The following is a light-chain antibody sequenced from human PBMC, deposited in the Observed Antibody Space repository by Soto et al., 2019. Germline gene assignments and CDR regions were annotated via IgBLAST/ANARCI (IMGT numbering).Light chain of an antibody. V-gene: IGLV2-23*02. J-gene: IGLJ7*01. CDR1: SSDVGSYNL. CDR2: EVS. Sequence: QSVLTQSASVSGSPGQSITISCTGTSSDVGSYNLVSWYQQHPGKAPKLIIYEVSKRPSGVSNRFSGSKSGNTASLAISGLQAEDEADYYCCSYAGSSTLYFVFGTGTQLTVL. CDR3: CSYAGSSTLYFV.